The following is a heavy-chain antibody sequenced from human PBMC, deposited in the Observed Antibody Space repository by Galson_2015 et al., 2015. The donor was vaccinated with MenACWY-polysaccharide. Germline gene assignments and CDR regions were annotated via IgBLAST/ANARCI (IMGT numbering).Heavy chain of an antibody. CDR1: GYTFTGYY. V-gene: IGHV1-2*06. CDR3: ARERGAGGTYFNY. J-gene: IGHJ4*02. Sequence: SVKVSCKASGYTFTGYYIHWVRQAPGQGLEGMGRISPHSGATNCAQNFQGRVNMNRDTSLSTAYMELSRLSSDDTAVYYCARERGAGGTYFNYWGQGTLVAVSS. CDR2: ISPHSGAT.